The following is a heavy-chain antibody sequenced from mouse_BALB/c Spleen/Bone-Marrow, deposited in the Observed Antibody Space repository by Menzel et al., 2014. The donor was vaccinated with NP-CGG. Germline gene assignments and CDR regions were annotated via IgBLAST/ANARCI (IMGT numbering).Heavy chain of an antibody. CDR1: GYTFTSYW. CDR2: IYPGSGST. CDR3: TLRWSYYAMDY. Sequence: LKESGSELVRPGASVKLSCKASGYTFTSYWMHWVKQRPGQGLEWIGNIYPGSGSTNYDEKFKSKATLTVDTSSSTAYMQLSSLISEDSAVYYCTLRWSYYAMDYWGQGTSVTVSS. V-gene: IGHV1S22*01. D-gene: IGHD2-3*01. J-gene: IGHJ4*01.